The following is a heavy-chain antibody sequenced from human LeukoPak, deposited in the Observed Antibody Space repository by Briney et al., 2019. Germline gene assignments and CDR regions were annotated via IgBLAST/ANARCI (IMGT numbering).Heavy chain of an antibody. V-gene: IGHV1-8*01. CDR1: EYTFTSYD. D-gene: IGHD6-6*01. CDR2: MNPNSGNT. Sequence: ASVKVSCKASEYTFTSYDINWVRQATGQGLEWMGWMNPNSGNTGYAQKFQGRVTMTRVTSISTAYMELNNLTSEDTAVYYCARGSWGEIAGRKSFEFWGQGALVTVSS. CDR3: ARGSWGEIAGRKSFEF. J-gene: IGHJ4*02.